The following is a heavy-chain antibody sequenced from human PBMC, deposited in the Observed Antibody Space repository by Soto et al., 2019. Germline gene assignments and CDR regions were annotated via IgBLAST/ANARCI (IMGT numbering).Heavy chain of an antibody. Sequence: PSETLSLACSVYGGSFSAYYWSWIRQPPGKGLEWIGEINHSGGTSYNPSLKSRVTISVDTSKSQFSLKLTSLTAADRAVYYCARGSVDTVDSSGLYEYWGQGTPVTVSA. CDR1: GGSFSAYY. D-gene: IGHD3-22*01. V-gene: IGHV4-34*01. CDR2: INHSGGT. CDR3: ARGSVDTVDSSGLYEY. J-gene: IGHJ4*02.